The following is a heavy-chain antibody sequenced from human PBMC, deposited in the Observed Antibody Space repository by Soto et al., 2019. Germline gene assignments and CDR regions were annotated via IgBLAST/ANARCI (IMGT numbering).Heavy chain of an antibody. V-gene: IGHV3-30*18. Sequence: AGGSLRLSCAASGFTFSSYGMHWVRQAPGKGLEWVAVISYDGSNKYYADSVKGRFTISRDNSKNTLYLQMNSLRAEDTAVYYCAKDGYCSGGSCSSLDPWGQGTLVTVSS. J-gene: IGHJ5*02. CDR3: AKDGYCSGGSCSSLDP. D-gene: IGHD2-15*01. CDR2: ISYDGSNK. CDR1: GFTFSSYG.